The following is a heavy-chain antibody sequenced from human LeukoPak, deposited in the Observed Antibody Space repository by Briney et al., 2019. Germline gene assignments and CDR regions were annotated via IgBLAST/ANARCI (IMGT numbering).Heavy chain of an antibody. V-gene: IGHV4-61*02. J-gene: IGHJ6*03. CDR1: GDSVSSSSYY. CDR2: IYTSGST. CDR3: ARLTIGIYYYYYMDV. D-gene: IGHD1-26*01. Sequence: SETLSLTCTVSGDSVSSSSYYWSWIRQPAGKGLEWIGRIYTSGSTNYNPSLKSRVTMSVDTSKNQFSLKLSSVTAADTAVYYCARLTIGIYYYYYMDVWGKGTTVTVSS.